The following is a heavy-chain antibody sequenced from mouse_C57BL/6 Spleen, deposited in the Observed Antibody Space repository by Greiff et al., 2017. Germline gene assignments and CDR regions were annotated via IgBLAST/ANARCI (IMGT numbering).Heavy chain of an antibody. CDR2: INPSTGGT. CDR3: ARKGIYYDYDPFAY. V-gene: IGHV1-42*01. J-gene: IGHJ3*01. CDR1: GYSFTGYY. D-gene: IGHD2-4*01. Sequence: VQLQQSGPELVKPGASVTISCKASGYSFTGYYMNWVKQSPEKSLEWIGEINPSTGGTTYNQKFKAKATLTVDKSSSTAYMQLKILTSEDSAVYYCARKGIYYDYDPFAYWGRGTLVTVSA.